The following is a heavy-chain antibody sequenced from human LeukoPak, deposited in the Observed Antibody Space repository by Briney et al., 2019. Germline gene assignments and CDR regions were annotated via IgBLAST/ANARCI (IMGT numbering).Heavy chain of an antibody. CDR1: GFTFSGYA. CDR2: ITNNGGTT. J-gene: IGHJ4*02. V-gene: IGHV3-64*01. D-gene: IGHD3-16*01. CDR3: ARVGVWNYFDY. Sequence: GGSLRPSCAASGFTFSGYAMHWVRQAAGKGLEYVSAITNNGGTTYYANSVKGRFTISRDNSKNTLYLQMGSLRAEDMAVYYCARVGVWNYFDYWGQGTLVTVSS.